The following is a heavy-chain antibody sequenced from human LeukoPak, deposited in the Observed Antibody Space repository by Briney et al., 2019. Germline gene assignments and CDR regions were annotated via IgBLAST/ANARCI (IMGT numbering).Heavy chain of an antibody. CDR2: INTDGSDT. CDR1: GFTFSRSW. J-gene: IGHJ4*02. V-gene: IGHV3-74*03. D-gene: IGHD6-19*01. CDR3: ARDQGGSGPTTYDY. Sequence: GGSLRLSCAASGFTFSRSWMHWVRQAPGKGLVWVSRINTDGSDTMYADSVKGRFTISRDNAKNTLYLQMNSLKAEDTAVYYCARDQGGSGPTTYDYWGQGNLVTVSP.